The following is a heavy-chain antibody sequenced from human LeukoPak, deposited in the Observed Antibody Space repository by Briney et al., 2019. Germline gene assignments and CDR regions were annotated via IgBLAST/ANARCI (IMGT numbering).Heavy chain of an antibody. Sequence: SETLSLTCTVSGGSISSYYWSWIRQPPGKGLEWIGYIYTSGSTNYNPSLKSRVTISVDTSKNQFSLKLSSVTAADTAVYYCARRLVQYYYDSSASPYYYMDVWGKGTTVTVSS. CDR2: IYTSGST. D-gene: IGHD3-22*01. J-gene: IGHJ6*03. CDR3: ARRLVQYYYDSSASPYYYMDV. CDR1: GGSISSYY. V-gene: IGHV4-4*09.